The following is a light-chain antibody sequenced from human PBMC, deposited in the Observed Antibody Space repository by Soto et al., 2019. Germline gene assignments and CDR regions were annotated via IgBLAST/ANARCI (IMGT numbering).Light chain of an antibody. V-gene: IGKV1-27*01. CDR3: QKYNSAPCT. CDR2: AAS. J-gene: IGKJ5*01. CDR1: QGISNY. Sequence: DIQMTQSPSSLSASVGDRVTITCRASQGISNYLAWYQQKPGKVPKLLIYAASTLQSGVPSRFSASGSGTDFTPTISSLQPEDVATYYCQKYNSAPCTLGQGTRLEIK.